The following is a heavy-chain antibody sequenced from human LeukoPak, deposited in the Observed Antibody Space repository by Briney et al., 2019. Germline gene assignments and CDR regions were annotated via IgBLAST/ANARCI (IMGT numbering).Heavy chain of an antibody. J-gene: IGHJ4*02. Sequence: SQTLSLTCTVSGGSISSGDYYWSWIRQPLGKGLEWIGYIYYSGSTYYNPSLKSRVTISVDTSKNQFSLKLSSVTAADTAVYYCARAHGSCSGGSCETWGQGTLVTVSS. CDR2: IYYSGST. V-gene: IGHV4-30-4*08. CDR1: GGSISSGDYY. D-gene: IGHD2-15*01. CDR3: ARAHGSCSGGSCET.